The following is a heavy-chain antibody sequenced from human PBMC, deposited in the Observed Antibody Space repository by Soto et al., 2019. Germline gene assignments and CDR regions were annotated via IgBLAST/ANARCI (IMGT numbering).Heavy chain of an antibody. J-gene: IGHJ4*02. D-gene: IGHD2-8*01. V-gene: IGHV3-23*01. Sequence: EVQVLDSGGGLVQPGGSLRLSCAASGFTFSDYAMNWVRQSPGKGLEWVSAISGSGSSTSYTDSVKGRSTISRDNSKNTLYLQMASLRADDPAVYYCAKGTRYCVNGVCVVRDYWGPGTLVTVSS. CDR1: GFTFSDYA. CDR2: ISGSGSST. CDR3: AKGTRYCVNGVCVVRDY.